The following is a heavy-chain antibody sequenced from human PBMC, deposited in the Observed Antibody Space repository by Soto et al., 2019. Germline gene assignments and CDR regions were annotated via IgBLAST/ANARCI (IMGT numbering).Heavy chain of an antibody. J-gene: IGHJ4*02. CDR2: ISYDGSNK. CDR1: GFTFSSYG. V-gene: IGHV3-30*18. CDR3: AKDLGDSSGYYFPAADY. Sequence: QVQLVESGGGVVQTGRSLRLSCAASGFTFSSYGMHWVRQAPGKGLEWVAVISYDGSNKYYADSVKGRFTISRDNSKNTLYLQMNSLAAEDTAVYYCAKDLGDSSGYYFPAADYWGQGTLVTVSS. D-gene: IGHD3-22*01.